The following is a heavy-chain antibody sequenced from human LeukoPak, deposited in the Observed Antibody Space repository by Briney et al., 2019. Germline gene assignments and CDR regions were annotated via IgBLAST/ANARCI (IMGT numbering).Heavy chain of an antibody. D-gene: IGHD6-25*01. CDR1: GFTFSSYT. CDR2: IGTSSTTI. V-gene: IGHV3-48*01. CDR3: ARFAAGGSYYYYMDV. Sequence: GGSLRLSCAASGFTFSSYTTNWVRQPPGKGLEWVSNIGTSSTTIYYADSVKGRFTISRDNAKNSLYLQMNSLRADDTAVYYCARFAAGGSYYYYMDVWGKGTTVTVSS. J-gene: IGHJ6*03.